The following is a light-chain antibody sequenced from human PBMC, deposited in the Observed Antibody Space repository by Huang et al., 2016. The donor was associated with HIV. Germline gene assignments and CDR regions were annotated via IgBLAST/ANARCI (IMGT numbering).Light chain of an antibody. J-gene: IGKJ1*01. CDR2: GAS. CDR1: QSVNKNY. CDR3: HQYASSPRT. V-gene: IGKV3-20*01. Sequence: ENVLTQSPGTLSLSPGERATLSCRASQSVNKNYLAWYQQKPGQAPRLHIYGASRRATGIPDRFFGSGSGTDFTLTISRLGPEDFAVYYCHQYASSPRTFGQGTKVDIK.